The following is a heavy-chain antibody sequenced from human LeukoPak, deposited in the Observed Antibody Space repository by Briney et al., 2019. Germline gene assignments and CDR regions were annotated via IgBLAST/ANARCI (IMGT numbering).Heavy chain of an antibody. CDR1: GYTFTGYY. CDR3: ARDDYGDYIPGLDY. CDR2: INPNSGGT. D-gene: IGHD4-17*01. V-gene: IGHV1-2*02. Sequence: ASVKVSCKASGYTFTGYYMHWVRQAPGQGLEWMGWINPNSGGTNYAQKFQGRVTMTRDTSISTAYMELSRLRSDDTAVYYCARDDYGDYIPGLDYWGQGTLVTVSS. J-gene: IGHJ4*02.